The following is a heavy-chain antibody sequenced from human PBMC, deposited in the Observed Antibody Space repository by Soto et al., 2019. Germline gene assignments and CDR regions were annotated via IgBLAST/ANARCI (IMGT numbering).Heavy chain of an antibody. Sequence: SLTCTVSGGSISSVSYYWGWIRQPPGKGLEWIGSIYYSGSTYYNPSLKSRVTISVDTSKNQFSLKLSSVTAADTAVYYCAKTRWFEEFYHYFDYWGRGTLVTVSS. V-gene: IGHV4-39*01. CDR2: IYYSGST. CDR3: AKTRWFEEFYHYFDY. D-gene: IGHD3-10*01. J-gene: IGHJ4*02. CDR1: GGSISSVSYY.